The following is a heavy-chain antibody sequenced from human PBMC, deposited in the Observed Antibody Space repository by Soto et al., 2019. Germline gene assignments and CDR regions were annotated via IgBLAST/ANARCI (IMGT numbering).Heavy chain of an antibody. V-gene: IGHV3-74*01. J-gene: IGHJ6*04. CDR3: ARDPPPPTVTILRYCYSGMDF. Sequence: RKDPGKGLVWVSRINSDGSSTSYADSVKGRFTISRDNAKNTLYLQMNSLRAEDTAVYYCARDPPPPTVTILRYCYSGMDFWGKGTTVTVSS. CDR2: INSDGSST. D-gene: IGHD4-17*01.